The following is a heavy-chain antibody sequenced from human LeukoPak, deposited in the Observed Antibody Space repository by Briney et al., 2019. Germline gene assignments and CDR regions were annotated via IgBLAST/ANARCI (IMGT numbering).Heavy chain of an antibody. CDR1: GGTFSSYA. J-gene: IGHJ4*02. D-gene: IGHD2-2*01. CDR3: AREEYCSSTSCSPRFDY. CDR2: IIPILGIA. Sequence: ASVKVSCKASGGTFSSYAISWVRQAPGQRLEWMGGIIPILGIANYAQKFQGRVTITADKSTSTAYMELSSLRSEDTAVYYCAREEYCSSTSCSPRFDYWGQGTLVTVSS. V-gene: IGHV1-69*10.